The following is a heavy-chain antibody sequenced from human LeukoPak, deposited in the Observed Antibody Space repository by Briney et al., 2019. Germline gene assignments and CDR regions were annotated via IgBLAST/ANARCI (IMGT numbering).Heavy chain of an antibody. CDR3: ARPNRGVTMIVRAPYYFDY. J-gene: IGHJ4*02. D-gene: IGHD3-22*01. V-gene: IGHV4-34*01. Sequence: SETLSLTCAVYGGSFSGYYWSWIRQPPGKGLEWIGEINHSGSTNYNPSLKSRVTISVDTSRNQFSLKLSSVTAADTAVYYCARPNRGVTMIVRAPYYFDYWGQGTLVTVSS. CDR2: INHSGST. CDR1: GGSFSGYY.